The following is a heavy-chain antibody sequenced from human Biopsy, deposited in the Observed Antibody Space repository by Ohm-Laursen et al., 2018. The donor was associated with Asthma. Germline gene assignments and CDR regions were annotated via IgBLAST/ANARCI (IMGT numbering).Heavy chain of an antibody. CDR3: VRGSSSWHHGPFHYYYGLDV. CDR1: SGSGGYMRSGNYC. D-gene: IGHD6-13*01. Sequence: SETLSLTCSLSSGSGGYMRSGNYCWGWIRQPPGKGLEWIGSIYYSGTTYYNPSLESRVTVSADTSKNQFSLKLTSVTAADTAAYYCVRGSSSWHHGPFHYYYGLDVWGQGTTATVSS. J-gene: IGHJ6*02. CDR2: IYYSGTT. V-gene: IGHV4-39*01.